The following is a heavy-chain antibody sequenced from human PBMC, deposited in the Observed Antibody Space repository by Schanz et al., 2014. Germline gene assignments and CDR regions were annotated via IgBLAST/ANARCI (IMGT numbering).Heavy chain of an antibody. Sequence: QVQLVQSAPEVKKPGASVKVSCKASGYSFTTYGLNWVRQAPGQGPVWMGWISAFDDKTDYAQNFQGRLIMTTDTSTTTVYMELRGLRSDDTAVYYCARETTIITGGAFDVWGQGTSVTVSS. CDR3: ARETTIITGGAFDV. CDR1: GYSFTTYG. CDR2: ISAFDDKT. V-gene: IGHV1-18*01. J-gene: IGHJ6*02. D-gene: IGHD3-9*01.